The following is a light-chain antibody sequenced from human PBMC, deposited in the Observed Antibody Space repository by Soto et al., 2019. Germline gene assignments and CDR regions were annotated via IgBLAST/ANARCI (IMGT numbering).Light chain of an antibody. CDR2: EVS. Sequence: QSVLTQPASVSGSPGQSITFSCTGTSSDIGGYNYVSWYQQHPGKAPKLMIYEVSNRPSGVSDRFSGSKSGNMASLTISGLQAEDEADYYCTSYTSSTTNYVFGTGTKLTVL. J-gene: IGLJ1*01. V-gene: IGLV2-14*01. CDR3: TSYTSSTTNYV. CDR1: SSDIGGYNY.